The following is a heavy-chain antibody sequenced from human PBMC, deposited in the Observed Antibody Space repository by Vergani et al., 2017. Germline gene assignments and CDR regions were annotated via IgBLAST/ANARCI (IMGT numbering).Heavy chain of an antibody. J-gene: IGHJ4*02. D-gene: IGHD3-16*01. Sequence: QVQLVQSGAEVKKPGASVKVSCKASGYTFTSYAISWVRQAPGQGLEWMGRIIPIFGTANYAQKFQGRVTITADESTSTAYRELSSLRSEDTAVYYCARGLRGVWGSLTHPFDYWGQGTLVTVSS. CDR1: GYTFTSYA. CDR3: ARGLRGVWGSLTHPFDY. CDR2: IIPIFGTA. V-gene: IGHV1-69*13.